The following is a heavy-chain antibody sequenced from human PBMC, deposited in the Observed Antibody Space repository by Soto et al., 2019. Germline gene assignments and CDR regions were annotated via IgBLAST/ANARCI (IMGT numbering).Heavy chain of an antibody. D-gene: IGHD4-17*01. J-gene: IGHJ6*02. V-gene: IGHV3-53*02. CDR3: ARGAADYGDYVDYYYYYGMDV. CDR2: IYSGGST. Sequence: EVQLVETGGGLIQPGGSLRLSCAASGFTVSSNYMSWVRQAPGEGLEWVSVIYSGGSTYYADSVKGRFTISRDNSKNTLYLQMNSLRAEDTAVYYCARGAADYGDYVDYYYYYGMDVWGQGTTVTVSS. CDR1: GFTVSSNY.